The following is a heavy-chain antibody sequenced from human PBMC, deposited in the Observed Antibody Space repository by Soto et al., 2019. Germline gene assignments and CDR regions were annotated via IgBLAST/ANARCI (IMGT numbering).Heavy chain of an antibody. CDR3: ARDMVRGMDV. D-gene: IGHD3-10*01. J-gene: IGHJ6*02. V-gene: IGHV3-23*01. Sequence: PGGSLRLSCAASGFTFSTYAMTWVRQAPGKGLEWVSAISASGGSTHYADSVKGRFTISRDNSKNTLYLQMNSLRAEDTAVYYCARDMVRGMDVWGQGTTVTVSS. CDR2: ISASGGST. CDR1: GFTFSTYA.